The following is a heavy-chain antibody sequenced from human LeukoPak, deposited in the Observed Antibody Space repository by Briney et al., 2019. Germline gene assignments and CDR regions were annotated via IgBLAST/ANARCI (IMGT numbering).Heavy chain of an antibody. CDR1: GGSFSDYF. Sequence: SETLSLTCAVYGGSFSDYFWGWIRQPPGKGLEWIGEINRSGRTYYNPSLKSRVTISVDTSKNQFSLNLSSVTAADTAVYYCSRDVVVVPAAIHYGMDVWGQGTTVTVSS. V-gene: IGHV4-34*01. CDR2: INRSGRT. CDR3: SRDVVVVPAAIHYGMDV. D-gene: IGHD2-2*01. J-gene: IGHJ6*02.